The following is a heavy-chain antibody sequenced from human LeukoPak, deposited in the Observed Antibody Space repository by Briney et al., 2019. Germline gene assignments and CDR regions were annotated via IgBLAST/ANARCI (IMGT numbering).Heavy chain of an antibody. CDR3: ARDQYYYGSGSYFPPSWYFDL. V-gene: IGHV4-31*03. D-gene: IGHD3-10*01. Sequence: SETLSLTCTVSGGSISSGGSYWGWIRQHPGKGLEWIGYIYYSGCTYYNPSLKSRVTISVDTSKKQFSLKLSSVTAADTAVYYCARDQYYYGSGSYFPPSWYFDLWGRGTLVTVSS. CDR1: GGSISSGGSY. J-gene: IGHJ2*01. CDR2: IYYSGCT.